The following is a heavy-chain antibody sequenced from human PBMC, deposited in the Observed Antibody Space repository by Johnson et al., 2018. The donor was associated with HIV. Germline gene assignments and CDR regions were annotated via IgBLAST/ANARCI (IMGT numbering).Heavy chain of an antibody. J-gene: IGHJ3*02. D-gene: IGHD3-22*01. CDR2: ISFDGGTK. Sequence: QVQLVESGGGVVQPGRSLRLSCAASGLNFSDYSMHWVRQAPGKGLEWVAIISFDGGTKYYADSVKGRFTISRDNSNNTRYLQMNSLRVEDTAVYLCARGRISMKVVDLRGGGFDIWGQGTKVTVSS. CDR1: GLNFSDYS. V-gene: IGHV3-30*04. CDR3: ARGRISMKVVDLRGGGFDI.